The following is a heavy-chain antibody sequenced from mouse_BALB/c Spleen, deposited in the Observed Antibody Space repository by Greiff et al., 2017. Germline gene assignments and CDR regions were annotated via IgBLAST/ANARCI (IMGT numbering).Heavy chain of an antibody. CDR3: ARGDYGSSHFDY. J-gene: IGHJ2*01. CDR1: GFTFSSYA. V-gene: IGHV5-6-5*01. CDR2: ISSGGST. Sequence: EVMLVESGGGLVKPGGSLKLSCAASGFTFSSYAMSWVRQTPEKRLEWVASISSGGSTYYPDSVKGRFTISSDNARNILYLQMSSLRSEDTAMYYCARGDYGSSHFDYWGQGTTLTVSS. D-gene: IGHD1-1*01.